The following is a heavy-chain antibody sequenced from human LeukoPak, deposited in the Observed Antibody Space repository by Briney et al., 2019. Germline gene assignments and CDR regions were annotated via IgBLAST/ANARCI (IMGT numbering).Heavy chain of an antibody. D-gene: IGHD2-2*01. CDR3: ARSRYCSSTSCQGDWFDP. J-gene: IGHJ5*02. Sequence: SETLSLTCTVSGGSISSYYWSWIRQPPGKGLEWIGYIYYSGSTNYNPSLKSRVTISVDTSKNQFSLKLSSVTAADTAVYYCARSRYCSSTSCQGDWFDPWGQGTLVTVSS. CDR1: GGSISSYY. CDR2: IYYSGST. V-gene: IGHV4-59*01.